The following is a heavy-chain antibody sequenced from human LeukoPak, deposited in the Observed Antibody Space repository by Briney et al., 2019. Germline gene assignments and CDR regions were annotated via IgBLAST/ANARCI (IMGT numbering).Heavy chain of an antibody. CDR1: GYTFTGYY. J-gene: IGHJ4*02. Sequence: GASVKVSCKASGYTFTGYYMHWVRQAPGQGLEWMGWINPNSGGTNYAQKFQGRVTMTRDTSISTAYMELSRLRSDDTAVYYCTRVDYDFWSGYRNFDYWGQGTLVTVSS. D-gene: IGHD3-3*01. CDR2: INPNSGGT. CDR3: TRVDYDFWSGYRNFDY. V-gene: IGHV1-2*02.